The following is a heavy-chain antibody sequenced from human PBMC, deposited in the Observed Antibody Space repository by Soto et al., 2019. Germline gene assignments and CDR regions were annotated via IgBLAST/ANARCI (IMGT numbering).Heavy chain of an antibody. CDR3: ARLNMVRGVIITTPDY. D-gene: IGHD3-10*01. CDR1: GGSISSSSYY. Sequence: PSETLSLTCTVSGGSISSSSYYWGWIRQPPGKGLEWIGSIYYSGSTYYNPSLKSRVTISVDTSKNQFSLKLSSVTAADTAVYYCARLNMVRGVIITTPDYWGQGTLVTVSS. CDR2: IYYSGST. J-gene: IGHJ4*02. V-gene: IGHV4-39*01.